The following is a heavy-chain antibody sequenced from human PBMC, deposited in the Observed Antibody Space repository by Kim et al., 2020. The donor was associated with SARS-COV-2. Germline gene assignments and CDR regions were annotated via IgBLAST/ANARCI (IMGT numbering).Heavy chain of an antibody. Sequence: GGSLRLSCTASGFTFGDYAMSWFRQAPGKGLEWVGFIRSKAYGGTTGDAASVKGRFTISRDDSKSIAYLQRNSLKSEDTSVYYYTSSDPLYGLDVCGQGT. CDR1: GFTFGDYA. CDR3: TSSDPLYGLDV. D-gene: IGHD2-21*01. V-gene: IGHV3-49*03. J-gene: IGHJ6*01. CDR2: IRSKAYGGTT.